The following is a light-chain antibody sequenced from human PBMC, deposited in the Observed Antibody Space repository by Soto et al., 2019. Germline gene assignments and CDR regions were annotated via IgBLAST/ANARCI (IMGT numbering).Light chain of an antibody. Sequence: QPVLTQPPSASGTPGQRVTISCSGSSSNIGSNYVYWYQQLPGTAPKLLIYRNNQRPSGVPDRFSGSKSGTSASLAISGLRSEDEADYYCAAWDDSLSYVFGTGTQLTVL. CDR2: RNN. V-gene: IGLV1-47*01. CDR1: SSNIGSNY. J-gene: IGLJ1*01. CDR3: AAWDDSLSYV.